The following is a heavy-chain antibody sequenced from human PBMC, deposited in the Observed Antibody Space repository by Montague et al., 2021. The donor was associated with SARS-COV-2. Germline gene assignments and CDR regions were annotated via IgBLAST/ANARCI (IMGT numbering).Heavy chain of an antibody. Sequence: SLRLSCAASGFTFSSYWMSWVRQAPGKGLEWVANIKQDGSEKYYVDFVKGRFTIFRDNAKNSLYLQMNSLRAEDTAVYYCARDPAQQLVLFSYYYYYYGMDVWGQGTTVTVSS. V-gene: IGHV3-7*01. CDR3: ARDPAQQLVLFSYYYYYYGMDV. CDR2: IKQDGSEK. CDR1: GFTFSSYW. J-gene: IGHJ6*02. D-gene: IGHD6-13*01.